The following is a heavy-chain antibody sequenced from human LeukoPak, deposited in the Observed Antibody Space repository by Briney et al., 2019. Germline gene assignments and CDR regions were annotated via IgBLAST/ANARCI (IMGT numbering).Heavy chain of an antibody. Sequence: SQTLSLTCTVSGGSISSGGYYWSWIRQHPGKGLEWIGYIYYSGSTYYNPSLKSRVTISVDTSKNQFSLKLSSVTAADTAVYYCARGTPHQPAAMTYFDYWGQGTLVTVSS. D-gene: IGHD2-2*01. CDR1: GGSISSGGYY. CDR2: IYYSGST. CDR3: ARGTPHQPAAMTYFDY. J-gene: IGHJ4*02. V-gene: IGHV4-31*03.